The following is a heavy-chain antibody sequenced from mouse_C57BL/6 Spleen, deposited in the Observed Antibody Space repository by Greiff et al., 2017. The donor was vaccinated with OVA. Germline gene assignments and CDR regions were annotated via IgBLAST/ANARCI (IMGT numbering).Heavy chain of an antibody. CDR2: IYPGDGDT. J-gene: IGHJ3*01. CDR1: GYAFSSSW. V-gene: IGHV1-82*01. CDR3: ARGSNYPWCAY. Sequence: QVQLQQSGPELVKPGASVKISCTASGYAFSSSWMNWVKQRPGKGLEWIGRIYPGDGDTNYNGTFKGKATLTADKSSSTAYMQLSSLTSEDSAVYFCARGSNYPWCAYWGQGTLVTVSA. D-gene: IGHD2-5*01.